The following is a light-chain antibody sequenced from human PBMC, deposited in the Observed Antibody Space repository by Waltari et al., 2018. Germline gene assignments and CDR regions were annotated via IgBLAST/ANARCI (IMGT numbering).Light chain of an antibody. V-gene: IGKV3-11*01. CDR1: QSISSH. J-gene: IGKJ4*01. Sequence: EIVLTQSPAPLSLSPGERATLSCWASQSISSHIAWYQQKPGQAPRLPVYDASKRATGIPARFSGSGSGTDFTLTIGSLAPEDFAVYYCQHGHNWPLSFGGGTKVEI. CDR2: DAS. CDR3: QHGHNWPLS.